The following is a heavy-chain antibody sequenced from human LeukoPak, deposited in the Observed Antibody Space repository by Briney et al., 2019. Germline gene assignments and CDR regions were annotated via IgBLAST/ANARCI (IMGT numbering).Heavy chain of an antibody. J-gene: IGHJ4*02. D-gene: IGHD6-19*01. CDR3: ARQPRPAGTRKGFFDY. CDR2: IYYSGST. CDR1: GGSISSSSYY. Sequence: SETLSLTCTVSGGSISSSSYYWGWIRQPPGKGLEWIGSIYYSGSTYYNPSLKSRVTISVDTSKNQFSLKLSSVTAADTAVYYCARQPRPAGTRKGFFDYWGQGTLVTVSS. V-gene: IGHV4-39*01.